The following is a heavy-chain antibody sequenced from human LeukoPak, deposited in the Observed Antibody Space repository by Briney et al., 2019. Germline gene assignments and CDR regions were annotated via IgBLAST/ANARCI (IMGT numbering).Heavy chain of an antibody. D-gene: IGHD3-10*01. CDR1: GYSFSGYY. CDR2: INPDSGGT. J-gene: IGHJ4*02. Sequence: TSVKVSCKASGYSFSGYYVHWVRQAPGQGLEWIGWINPDSGGTNFAQKFQGRVTMTRDSSISTAYMELSRLTSDDTAVYYCARDAISRGIIDYWGQGTLVTVSS. CDR3: ARDAISRGIIDY. V-gene: IGHV1-2*02.